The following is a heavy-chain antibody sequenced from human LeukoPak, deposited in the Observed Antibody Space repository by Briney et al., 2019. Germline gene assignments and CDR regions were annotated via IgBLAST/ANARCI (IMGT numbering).Heavy chain of an antibody. V-gene: IGHV3-21*01. CDR3: ASHLLALGYCSSTSCPAAFDI. Sequence: GGSLRLSCAASGFTFSSYSMNWVRQAPGKGLEWVSSISSSSSYIYYADSLKGRFTISRDNAKNSLYLQMNSLRADDTAVYYCASHLLALGYCSSTSCPAAFDIWGQGTMVTVSS. CDR2: ISSSSSYI. J-gene: IGHJ3*02. D-gene: IGHD2-2*01. CDR1: GFTFSSYS.